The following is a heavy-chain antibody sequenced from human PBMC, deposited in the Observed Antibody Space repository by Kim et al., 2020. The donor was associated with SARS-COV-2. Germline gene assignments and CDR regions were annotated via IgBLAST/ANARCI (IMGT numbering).Heavy chain of an antibody. V-gene: IGHV1-46*01. D-gene: IGHD1-7*01. CDR1: GYNFTSHF. CDR3: ARVIGNFDDLDY. CDR2: INPSNGRT. J-gene: IGHJ4*02. Sequence: ASVKVSCKASGYNFTSHFMQWVRQAPGQGLEWMGLINPSNGRTSYAQRFQGRVAMTRDMSTSTVFMELSSLRSEDTAMYYCARVIGNFDDLDYWGQGTLV.